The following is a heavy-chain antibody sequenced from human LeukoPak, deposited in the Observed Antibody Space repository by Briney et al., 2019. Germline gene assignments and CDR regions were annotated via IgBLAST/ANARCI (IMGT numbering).Heavy chain of an antibody. CDR1: GGSIRSSYYY. V-gene: IGHV4-30-4*01. CDR3: AREPMTYYYFDY. J-gene: IGHJ4*02. D-gene: IGHD1-26*01. Sequence: SETLSLTCTVSGGSIRSSYYYWSWIRQPPGKGLEWIGYISYRGSPDYNPSLKGRVTISLDTSKNQFSLKLSSVTAADTAVYYCAREPMTYYYFDYWGQGTLVTVSS. CDR2: ISYRGSP.